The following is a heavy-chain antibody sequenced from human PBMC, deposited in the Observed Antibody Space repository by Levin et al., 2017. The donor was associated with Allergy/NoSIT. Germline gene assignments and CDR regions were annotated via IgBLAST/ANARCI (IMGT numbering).Heavy chain of an antibody. CDR2: ISSSSSYI. D-gene: IGHD1-26*01. J-gene: IGHJ3*02. Sequence: ETLSLTCAASGLTFSSYSMNWVRQAPGKGLEWVSSISSSSSYIYYADSVKGRFTISRDNAKNSLSLQMNSLRAEDTAVYYCARGSRNAFDIWGQGTMVTVSS. CDR1: GLTFSSYS. V-gene: IGHV3-21*01. CDR3: ARGSRNAFDI.